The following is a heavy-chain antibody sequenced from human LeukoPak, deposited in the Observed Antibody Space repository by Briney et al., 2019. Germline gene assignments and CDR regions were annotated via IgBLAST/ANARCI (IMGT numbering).Heavy chain of an antibody. CDR3: ASGVRDYYYMDV. J-gene: IGHJ6*03. CDR1: GYTFTSYY. D-gene: IGHD2-8*01. V-gene: IGHV1-46*01. Sequence: ASVKVSCKASGYTFTSYYMHWVRQAPGQGLEWMGIINPSGGSTSYAQKFQGRVTMTRDTSTGTVYMELSSLRSEDTAVYYCASGVRDYYYMDVWGKGTTVTVSS. CDR2: INPSGGST.